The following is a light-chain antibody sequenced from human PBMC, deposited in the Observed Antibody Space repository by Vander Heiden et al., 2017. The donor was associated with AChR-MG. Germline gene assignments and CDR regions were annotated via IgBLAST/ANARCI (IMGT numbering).Light chain of an antibody. V-gene: IGKV3-11*01. CDR3: QHRNNWPST. CDR1: QSVSTY. J-gene: IGKJ4*01. Sequence: EIVLTQYPGTLSLSPGDRATLSCRASQSVSTYLAWYQQKPGQAPRPLIDDASNRATGIPARFSGSGSGTDFTLTISSREPEDFAVYYCQHRNNWPSTFGGGTKVDIK. CDR2: DAS.